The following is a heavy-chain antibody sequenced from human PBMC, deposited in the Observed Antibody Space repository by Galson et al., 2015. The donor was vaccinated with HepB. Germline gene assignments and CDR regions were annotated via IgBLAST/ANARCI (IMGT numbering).Heavy chain of an antibody. Sequence: SLRLSCAASGFTFSSYRMNWVRQAPGKGLEWVSSISTSSNYIYYPDSVKGRFTVSRDNAKNSLYLQMNSLRAEDTAVYYCARGFGDYYPFDYYYGLDVWGLGTTVTVSS. CDR1: GFTFSSYR. V-gene: IGHV3-21*01. CDR2: ISTSSNYI. J-gene: IGHJ6*02. D-gene: IGHD4-17*01. CDR3: ARGFGDYYPFDYYYGLDV.